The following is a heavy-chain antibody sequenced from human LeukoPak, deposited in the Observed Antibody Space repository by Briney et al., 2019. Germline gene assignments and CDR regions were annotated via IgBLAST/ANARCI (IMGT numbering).Heavy chain of an antibody. Sequence: PSETLSLTCTVSGVSISSSSYYGGWIRQPPGKGLEWIGSIYYGGSTYYNPSLKSRVTISVDTSKNQFSLKLTSVTAAETAVYYCARGRSIDYFDFWGQGTLVTVSS. J-gene: IGHJ4*02. CDR1: GVSISSSSYY. CDR3: ARGRSIDYFDF. V-gene: IGHV4-39*01. CDR2: IYYGGST. D-gene: IGHD2-21*01.